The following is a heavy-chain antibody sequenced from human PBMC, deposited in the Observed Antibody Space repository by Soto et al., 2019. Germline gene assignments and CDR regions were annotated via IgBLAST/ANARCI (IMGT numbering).Heavy chain of an antibody. CDR2: ISSSSSTI. CDR1: GFTFSSYS. V-gene: IGHV3-48*01. D-gene: IGHD3-3*01. CDR3: ARTQLRFLEWEPLGWFDP. Sequence: SGGSLRLSCAASGFTFSSYSMNWVRQAPGKGLEWVSYISSSSSTIYYADSVKGRFTISRDNAKNSLYLQMNSLRAEDTAVYYCARTQLRFLEWEPLGWFDPWGQGTLVTVSS. J-gene: IGHJ5*02.